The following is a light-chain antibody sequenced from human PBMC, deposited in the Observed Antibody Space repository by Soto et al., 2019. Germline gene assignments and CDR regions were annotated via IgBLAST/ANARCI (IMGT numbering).Light chain of an antibody. CDR3: QQRGNWPSLT. V-gene: IGKV3-11*01. CDR1: QSVSSY. Sequence: EIVLTQSPATLSLSPGERATLSCRASQSVSSYLAWYQQKPGQAPRLLIYDASNRATGIPARFSGSGSGTDFTLTISSLEPEDFAVYYCQQRGNWPSLTFGGGTKVDI. CDR2: DAS. J-gene: IGKJ4*01.